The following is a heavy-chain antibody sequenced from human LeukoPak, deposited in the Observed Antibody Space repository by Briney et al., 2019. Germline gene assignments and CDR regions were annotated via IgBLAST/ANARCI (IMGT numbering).Heavy chain of an antibody. J-gene: IGHJ4*02. Sequence: PSETLSLTCTVSGGSISSGSHHWGWFRQSPGKGLEWIGSIYYSRTTYYNPSLNSRVTISVVTSKNQFSLQLNSVTAAGTAVYYCVRHDGRSGGTMGALDSWGQGSLVTVSS. CDR1: GGSISSGSHH. CDR2: IYYSRTT. V-gene: IGHV4-39*01. CDR3: VRHDGRSGGTMGALDS. D-gene: IGHD4-23*01.